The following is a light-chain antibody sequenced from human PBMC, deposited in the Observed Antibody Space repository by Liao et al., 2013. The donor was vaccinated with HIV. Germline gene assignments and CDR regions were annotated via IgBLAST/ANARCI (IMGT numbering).Light chain of an antibody. Sequence: SYELTQPPSVSVFPGQTARITCSGDALPKQYTYWYQQKPGQAPLLVIYKDSERPSGIPERFSGSSSGTTVTLTISGVQAEDEADYYCQSADSSGIVVFGGGTKLTVL. CDR1: ALPKQY. V-gene: IGLV3-25*03. J-gene: IGLJ2*01. CDR2: KDS. CDR3: QSADSSGIVV.